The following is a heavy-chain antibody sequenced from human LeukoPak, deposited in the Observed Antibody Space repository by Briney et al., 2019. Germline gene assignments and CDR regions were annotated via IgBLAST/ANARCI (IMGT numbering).Heavy chain of an antibody. V-gene: IGHV4-30-2*01. CDR2: IYHSGST. D-gene: IGHD3-22*01. CDR3: ARGGDYYDSGAFDI. J-gene: IGHJ3*02. CDR1: GGSISNGGYS. Sequence: PSQTLSLTCAVSGGSISNGGYSWSWIRQPPGKGLEWIGYIYHSGSTYYNPSLKSRVTISVDRSKNQFSLKLSSVTAADTAVYYCARGGDYYDSGAFDIWGQGTMVTVSS.